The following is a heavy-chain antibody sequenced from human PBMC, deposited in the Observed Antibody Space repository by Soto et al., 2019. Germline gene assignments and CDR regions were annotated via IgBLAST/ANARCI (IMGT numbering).Heavy chain of an antibody. CDR1: GYSFTSYW. J-gene: IGHJ6*02. CDR2: IYPGDSDT. Sequence: PGESLKISCKGSGYSFTSYWIGWVRQMPGKGLEWMGIIYPGDSDTRYSPSFQGQVTISADKSISTAYLQWSSLKASDTAMYYCARHRGDQYGTPRYGMDVWGQGTTVTVSS. V-gene: IGHV5-51*01. D-gene: IGHD3-16*01. CDR3: ARHRGDQYGTPRYGMDV.